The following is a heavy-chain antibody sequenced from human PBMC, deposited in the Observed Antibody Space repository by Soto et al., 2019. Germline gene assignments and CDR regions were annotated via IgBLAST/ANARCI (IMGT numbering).Heavy chain of an antibody. V-gene: IGHV1-69*01. Sequence: QVQVVQSGAEVKKPGSSVKVSCKVSGGIFTNNAISWVRQAPGQGLEWLGGVIPLFDTAYYAQIFRGRLRISADGATTTAYMELSGLTSADTAVYFCARGALTVANWFDPWGQGTQVTVSS. CDR1: GGIFTNNA. CDR3: ARGALTVANWFDP. CDR2: VIPLFDTA. J-gene: IGHJ5*02. D-gene: IGHD6-19*01.